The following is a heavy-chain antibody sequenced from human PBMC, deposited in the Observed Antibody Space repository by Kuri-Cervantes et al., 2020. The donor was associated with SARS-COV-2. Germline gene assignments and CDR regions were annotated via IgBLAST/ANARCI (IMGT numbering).Heavy chain of an antibody. CDR1: GGTFSTYA. D-gene: IGHD3-22*01. CDR2: IIPLFGTP. CDR3: ARDYYDSSGLLPVDY. Sequence: SVKVSCKASGGTFSTYAINWVRQAPGQGLEWVGGIIPLFGTPNYAQKFQGRVTITADKSTSTAYMELNSLRSEDTAVYYCARDYYDSSGLLPVDYWGQGTLVTVSS. J-gene: IGHJ4*02. V-gene: IGHV1-69*06.